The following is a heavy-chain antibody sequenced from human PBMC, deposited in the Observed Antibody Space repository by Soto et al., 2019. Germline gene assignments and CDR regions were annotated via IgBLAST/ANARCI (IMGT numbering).Heavy chain of an antibody. Sequence: GGSLRLSCAASGFTVSSNYMSWVRQAPGKGLEWVSVIYSGGSTYYADSVKGRFTISRDNSKNTLYLQMNSLRAEDTAVYYCARVLNVDPWSGPLDYWGQGTLVTVSS. D-gene: IGHD3-3*01. CDR2: IYSGGST. V-gene: IGHV3-53*01. CDR3: ARVLNVDPWSGPLDY. J-gene: IGHJ4*02. CDR1: GFTVSSNY.